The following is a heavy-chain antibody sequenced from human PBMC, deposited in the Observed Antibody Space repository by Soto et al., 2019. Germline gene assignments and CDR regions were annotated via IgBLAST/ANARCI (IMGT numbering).Heavy chain of an antibody. Sequence: ASETLSLTRTVSGGSISSYYWNWFRQPPGKGLEWIGYIYYSGSTNYNPSLKSRVTISVDTSKNQFSLKLSSVTAADTAMYYCGRQVAKNRPDAFDIWGQGTMVTVSS. CDR2: IYYSGST. J-gene: IGHJ3*02. D-gene: IGHD5-12*01. V-gene: IGHV4-59*01. CDR3: GRQVAKNRPDAFDI. CDR1: GGSISSYY.